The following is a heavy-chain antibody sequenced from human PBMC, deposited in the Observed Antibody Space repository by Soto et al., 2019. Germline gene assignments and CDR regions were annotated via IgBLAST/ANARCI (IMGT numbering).Heavy chain of an antibody. J-gene: IGHJ4*02. CDR1: GFTFSSYG. CDR2: IWYDGSNK. Sequence: QVQLVESGGGVVQPGRSLRLSCAASGFTFSSYGMHWVRQAPGKGLEWVAVIWYDGSNKYYADSVKGRFTISRDNSKNPLDLQKKILSAEDRAVYYCARAGPMVREVSAPSCFDYWGQGTLVTVSS. V-gene: IGHV3-33*01. CDR3: ARAGPMVREVSAPSCFDY. D-gene: IGHD3-10*01.